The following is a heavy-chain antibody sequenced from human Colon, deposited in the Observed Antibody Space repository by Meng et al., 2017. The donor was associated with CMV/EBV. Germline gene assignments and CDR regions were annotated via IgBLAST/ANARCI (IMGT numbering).Heavy chain of an antibody. D-gene: IGHD4/OR15-4a*01. V-gene: IGHV1-46*01. Sequence: ASVKVSCKASGYTFSSYYIHWVRQAPGQGFEWMGIINPSGGRTTYAQKFQARVTMTGDTSTNTVYMELSSLRSEDTAMYYCAKGSDYGGNNFDYWGQGTLVTVSS. CDR1: GYTFSSYY. CDR2: INPSGGRT. J-gene: IGHJ4*02. CDR3: AKGSDYGGNNFDY.